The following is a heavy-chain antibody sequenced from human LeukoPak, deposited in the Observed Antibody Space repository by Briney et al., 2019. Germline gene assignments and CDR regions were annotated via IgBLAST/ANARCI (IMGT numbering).Heavy chain of an antibody. D-gene: IGHD3-16*02. CDR1: GGTFSSYA. CDR3: ARDIAREFDY. CDR2: IIPIFGTA. V-gene: IGHV1-69*05. J-gene: IGHJ4*02. Sequence: SVKVSCKASGGTFSSYAISWVRQAPGQGLEWMGGIIPIFGTANYAQKFQGRVTMTRDRSTSTVYMELSSLRSEDTAVYYCARDIAREFDYWGRGTLVTVSS.